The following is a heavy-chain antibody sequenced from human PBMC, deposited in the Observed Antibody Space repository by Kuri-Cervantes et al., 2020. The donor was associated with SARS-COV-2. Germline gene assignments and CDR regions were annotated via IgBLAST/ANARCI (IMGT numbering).Heavy chain of an antibody. V-gene: IGHV1-46*01. J-gene: IGHJ4*02. D-gene: IGHD3-10*01. CDR1: GYTFTSYY. CDR3: ASSRGENLDY. CDR2: INPSGGST. Sequence: ASVKVSCKASGYTFTSYYMHWARQAPGQGLEWMGIINPSGGSTSYAQKFQGRVTMTRDTSTSTVYMELSSLRSEDTAVYYCASSRGENLDYWGQGTLVTVSS.